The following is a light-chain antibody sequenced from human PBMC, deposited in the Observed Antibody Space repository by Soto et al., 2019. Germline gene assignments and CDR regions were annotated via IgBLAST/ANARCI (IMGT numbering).Light chain of an antibody. V-gene: IGKV3D-15*01. CDR2: DAS. Sequence: EMVVTQSPATLSVSPGERVTLSCRTSQDVSSKLAWYQQKPGQPPSLLIYDASTRATGTPARFSGSGSGTEFTLAVSSLQSEDYALYFCQQYISWPLTFGGGTKVEIK. J-gene: IGKJ4*01. CDR3: QQYISWPLT. CDR1: QDVSSK.